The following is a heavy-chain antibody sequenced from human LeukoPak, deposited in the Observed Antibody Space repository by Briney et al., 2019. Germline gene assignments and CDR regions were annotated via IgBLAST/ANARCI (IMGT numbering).Heavy chain of an antibody. V-gene: IGHV4-61*01. J-gene: IGHJ4*02. CDR2: IYYGGNT. CDR1: GDSVSSSNYY. Sequence: SETLSLTCAVSGDSVSSSNYYWSWIRQPPGKGLEWIGYIYYGGNTNYNPSLQSRVTISVDASKSQFSLRLSSVTAADTAVYYCARLTRRSGNYFDYWGQGTLVTVSS. D-gene: IGHD1-1*01. CDR3: ARLTRRSGNYFDY.